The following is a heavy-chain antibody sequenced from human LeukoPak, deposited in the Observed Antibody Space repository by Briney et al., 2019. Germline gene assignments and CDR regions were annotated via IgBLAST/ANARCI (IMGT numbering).Heavy chain of an antibody. V-gene: IGHV1-8*01. Sequence: ASVKASCKASGYTFTSYDINWVRQATGQGLEWMGWMNPNSGNTGYAQKFQGRVTMTRNTSISTAYMELSSLRSEDTAVYYCAREGGVVVTAILFGHAFDIWGQGTMVTVSS. CDR1: GYTFTSYD. CDR3: AREGGVVVTAILFGHAFDI. J-gene: IGHJ3*02. CDR2: MNPNSGNT. D-gene: IGHD2-21*02.